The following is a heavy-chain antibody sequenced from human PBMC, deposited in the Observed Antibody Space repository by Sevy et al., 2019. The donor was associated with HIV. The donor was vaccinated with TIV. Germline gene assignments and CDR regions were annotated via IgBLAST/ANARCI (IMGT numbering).Heavy chain of an antibody. D-gene: IGHD4-4*01. Sequence: SETLSLTCTVSGGSISSYYWSWIRQPPWKGLEWIGYIYYSGSTNYNPSLKSRVTISVDTSKNQFSLKLSSVTAADTAVYYCARGAKVTNGMDVWGQGTTVTVSS. CDR1: GGSISSYY. CDR3: ARGAKVTNGMDV. V-gene: IGHV4-59*01. J-gene: IGHJ6*02. CDR2: IYYSGST.